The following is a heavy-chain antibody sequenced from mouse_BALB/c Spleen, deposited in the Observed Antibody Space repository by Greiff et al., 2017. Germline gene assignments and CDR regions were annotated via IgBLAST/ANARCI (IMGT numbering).Heavy chain of an antibody. CDR1: GYSFTSYY. V-gene: IGHV1-66*01. D-gene: IGHD2-10*01. CDR3: TRYSLLGKNAMDY. CDR2: IFPGSGNT. Sequence: QVQLKQSGPELVKPGASVKISCKSSGYSFTSYYIHWVKQRPGQGLEWIGCIFPGSGNTKYNEKFKGKATLTADTSSSTAYMQLSSLTSEDSAVYYCTRYSLLGKNAMDYWGQGTSVTVSS. J-gene: IGHJ4*01.